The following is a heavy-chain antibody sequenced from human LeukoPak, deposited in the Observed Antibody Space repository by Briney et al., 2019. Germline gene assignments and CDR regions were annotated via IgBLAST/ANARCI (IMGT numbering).Heavy chain of an antibody. V-gene: IGHV4-4*07. J-gene: IGHJ4*02. CDR2: IYTSGST. CDR1: GGSISSYY. Sequence: SETLSLTCTVSGGSISSYYWNWIRQPAGKGLEWIGRIYTSGSTNYNPSLKSRVTMSVDTSKNQFSLKLSSVTAADTAVYYCARASDSSGYYYEDYWGQGTLVTVSS. CDR3: ARASDSSGYYYEDY. D-gene: IGHD3-22*01.